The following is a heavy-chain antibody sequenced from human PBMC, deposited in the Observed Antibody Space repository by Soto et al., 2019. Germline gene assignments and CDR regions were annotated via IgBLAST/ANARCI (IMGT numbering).Heavy chain of an antibody. CDR2: ITYSGTT. J-gene: IGHJ3*02. V-gene: IGHV4-39*01. Sequence: QLQLQASGPGLVKPSDTLSLTCTVSGGSISSSRCHWGWIRQPPGQGLGWIARITYSGTTVYNPSLKSRVTLSVDTPKNLFALQLSSVLAAETAVYYCARHGITGRYDDAFDIWGQGTMVTVSS. CDR3: ARHGITGRYDDAFDI. D-gene: IGHD1-26*01. CDR1: GGSISSSRCH.